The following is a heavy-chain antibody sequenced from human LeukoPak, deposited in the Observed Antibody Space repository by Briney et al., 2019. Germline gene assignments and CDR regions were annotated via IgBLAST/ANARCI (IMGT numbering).Heavy chain of an antibody. CDR1: VYTFTCYY. D-gene: IGHD3-22*01. J-gene: IGHJ4*02. Sequence: ASVTVSCKASVYTFTCYYMHWVRQAPGQGLEWMGWINPNSGGKNYAQKFQGRVTMTRDTSISTAYMELSRLRSDDTAVYYCARDPITMIVVVITSYYFDYWGQGTLVTVSS. CDR2: INPNSGGK. V-gene: IGHV1-2*02. CDR3: ARDPITMIVVVITSYYFDY.